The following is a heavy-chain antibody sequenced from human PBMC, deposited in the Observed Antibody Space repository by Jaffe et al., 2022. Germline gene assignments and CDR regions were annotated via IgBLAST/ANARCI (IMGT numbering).Heavy chain of an antibody. CDR3: AREYCSGGSCYSEPFDY. V-gene: IGHV7-4-1*02. Sequence: QVQLVQSGSELKKPGASVKVSCKASGYTFTSYAMNWVRQAPGQGLEWMGWINTNTGNPTYAQGFTGRFVFSLDTSVSTAYLQISSLKAEDTAVYYCAREYCSGGSCYSEPFDYWGQGTLVTVSS. CDR1: GYTFTSYA. D-gene: IGHD2-15*01. CDR2: INTNTGNP. J-gene: IGHJ4*02.